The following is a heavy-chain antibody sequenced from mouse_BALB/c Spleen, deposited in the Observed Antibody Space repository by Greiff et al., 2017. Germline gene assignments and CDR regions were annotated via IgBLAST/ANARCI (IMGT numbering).Heavy chain of an antibody. CDR1: GFNIKATY. V-gene: IGHV14-3*02. D-gene: IGHD3-2*01. CDR3: ARDRGEVAMDY. CDR2: IDPANGNT. J-gene: IGHJ4*01. Sequence: VQLQESGAELVKPGASVTLSCTASGFNIKATYMHWVKQRPEQGLEWIGKIDPANGNTKYDPKFQGKATITADSSSNTAYLQLSSLTSEDTAVYYCARDRGEVAMDYWGQGTSVTVSS.